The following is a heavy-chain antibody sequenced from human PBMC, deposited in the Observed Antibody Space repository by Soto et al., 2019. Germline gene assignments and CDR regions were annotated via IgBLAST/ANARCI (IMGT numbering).Heavy chain of an antibody. D-gene: IGHD6-19*01. J-gene: IGHJ6*03. CDR3: ARERIAVAGTGRGDYMDV. V-gene: IGHV4-31*03. CDR1: GGSISSGGYY. Sequence: QVQLQESGPGLVKPSQTLSLTCTVSGGSISSGGYYWSWIRQHPGKGLEWIGYIYYSGSTYYNPSLKRRVTISVETSKNQFSLKLSSVTAADTAVYYCARERIAVAGTGRGDYMDVWGKGTTVTVSS. CDR2: IYYSGST.